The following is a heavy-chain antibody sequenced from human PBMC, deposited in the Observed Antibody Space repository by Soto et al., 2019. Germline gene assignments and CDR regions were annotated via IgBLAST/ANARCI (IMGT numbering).Heavy chain of an antibody. V-gene: IGHV5-51*01. CDR3: ARGYFDSGHGYDL. D-gene: IGHD3-10*01. CDR2: IFTRDSET. J-gene: IGHJ5*02. Sequence: GESLKISCKGPGHLFNNHWIGWVRQTPGKGLEWMGLIFTRDSETKTSPSFQGHVSVSVDNSINTVYLQWTSLKTTDTGIYFCARGYFDSGHGYDLWRQGTLVTVSS. CDR1: GHLFNNHW.